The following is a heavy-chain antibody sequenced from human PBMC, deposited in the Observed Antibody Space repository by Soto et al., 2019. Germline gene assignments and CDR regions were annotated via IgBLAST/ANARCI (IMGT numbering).Heavy chain of an antibody. D-gene: IGHD2-2*01. CDR3: ARASSTFRYYYYYGMDV. V-gene: IGHV1-2*04. J-gene: IGHJ6*02. CDR1: GYTFTGYY. Sequence: QVQLVQSGAEVKKPGASVKVSCKASGYTFTGYYMHWVRQAPGQGLEWMGWINPNSGGTNYAQKFRGWVTMPRAKSLRTAYMELGRLRSDDTAVYYCARASSTFRYYYYYGMDVWGQGTTVTVSS. CDR2: INPNSGGT.